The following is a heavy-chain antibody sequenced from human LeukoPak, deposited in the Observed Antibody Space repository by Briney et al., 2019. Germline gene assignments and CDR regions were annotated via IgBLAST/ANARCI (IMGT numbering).Heavy chain of an antibody. D-gene: IGHD3-10*01. CDR3: AKDITRAYYGSGSYYSLGLDY. CDR1: GFTFDDYT. Sequence: PGGSLRLSCAASGFTFDDYTMHWVRQAPGKGLEWVSLISWDGGSTYYADSVKGRFTISRDNSKNSLYLQMNSLRTEDTALYYCAKDITRAYYGSGSYYSLGLDYWGQGTLVTVSS. V-gene: IGHV3-43*01. J-gene: IGHJ4*02. CDR2: ISWDGGST.